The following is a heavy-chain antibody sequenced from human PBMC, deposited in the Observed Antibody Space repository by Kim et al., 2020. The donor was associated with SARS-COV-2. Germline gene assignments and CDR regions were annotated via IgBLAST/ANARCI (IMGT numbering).Heavy chain of an antibody. D-gene: IGHD3-16*01. J-gene: IGHJ4*02. CDR3: ARRAPGMRAGGYFDY. V-gene: IGHV3-21*01. Sequence: DPRQGRLTLPRDHAKHSLYLQMNSLRAEDTAVYYCARRAPGMRAGGYFDYWGQGTLVTVSS.